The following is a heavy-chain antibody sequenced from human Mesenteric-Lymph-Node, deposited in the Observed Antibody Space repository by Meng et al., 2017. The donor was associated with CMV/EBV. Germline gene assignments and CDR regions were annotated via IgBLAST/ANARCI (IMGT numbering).Heavy chain of an antibody. CDR3: ARDLPPSPYQSL. J-gene: IGHJ4*02. CDR1: GFAVSSNY. Sequence: LSLSCVASGFAVSSNYMNWVRQAPGKGLEWVATLYAGGTSDYADSVRGRFTISRDSSKNTVYLQMSDLTSADTAVYYCARDLPPSPYQSLWGQGTLVTVSS. CDR2: LYAGGTS. V-gene: IGHV3-66*02. D-gene: IGHD2-2*01.